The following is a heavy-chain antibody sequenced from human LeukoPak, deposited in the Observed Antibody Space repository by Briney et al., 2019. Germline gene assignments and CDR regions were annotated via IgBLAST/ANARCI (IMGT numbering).Heavy chain of an antibody. J-gene: IGHJ4*02. CDR1: GFTFSSYS. CDR2: ISSSSKTI. CDR3: ARETGDFDS. V-gene: IGHV3-48*01. Sequence: GGSLRLSCAASGFTFSSYSMNWVRQAPGKGLEWVSYISSSSKTIYYADSVKGRFTISRDNSKSTVYLQMNSLRAEDTAVYYCARETGDFDSWGQGTLVIVSS. D-gene: IGHD7-27*01.